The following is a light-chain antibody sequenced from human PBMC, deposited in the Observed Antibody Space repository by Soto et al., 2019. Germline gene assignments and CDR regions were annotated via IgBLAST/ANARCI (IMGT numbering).Light chain of an antibody. Sequence: QSVLTQPPSASWTPGQRVTISCSGSSSNIGSNAVNWYQQLPGTAPKLLIYSTNQRPSGVPDRFSGSKSGTSAALAISGLQSDDEADYNCAAWDDSLNGPVFGGGTQLTVL. CDR3: AAWDDSLNGPV. J-gene: IGLJ2*01. V-gene: IGLV1-44*01. CDR1: SSNIGSNA. CDR2: STN.